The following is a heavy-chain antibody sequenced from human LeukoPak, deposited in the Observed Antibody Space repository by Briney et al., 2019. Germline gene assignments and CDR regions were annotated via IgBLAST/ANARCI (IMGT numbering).Heavy chain of an antibody. CDR2: IYYSGST. CDR3: ASTPGYYYDSGGYYSQYFQH. J-gene: IGHJ1*01. D-gene: IGHD3-22*01. CDR1: GGSISSGGYY. Sequence: SETLSLTCTVSGGSISSGGYYWSWIHQHPGKGLEWIGYIYYSGSTYYNPSLKSRVTISVDTSKNQFSLKLSSVTAADTAVYYCASTPGYYYDSGGYYSQYFQHWGQGTLVTVSS. V-gene: IGHV4-31*03.